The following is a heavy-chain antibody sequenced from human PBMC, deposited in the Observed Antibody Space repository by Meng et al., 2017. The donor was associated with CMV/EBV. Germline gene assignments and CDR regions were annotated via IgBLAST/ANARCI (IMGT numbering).Heavy chain of an antibody. CDR1: GYTFTSYY. D-gene: IGHD6-13*01. J-gene: IGHJ6*02. CDR3: ASSYSSPPYYYYGMDV. V-gene: IGHV1-46*01. CDR2: INPSGGST. Sequence: ASVKVSCKASGYTFTSYYMHWVRQAPGQGLDWMGIINPSGGSTSYAQKFQGRVTMTRDTSTSTVYMELSSLRSEDTAVYYCASSYSSPPYYYYGMDVWGQGTTVTVSS.